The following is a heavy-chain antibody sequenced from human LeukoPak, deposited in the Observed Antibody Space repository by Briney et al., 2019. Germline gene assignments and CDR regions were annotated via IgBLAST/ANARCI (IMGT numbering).Heavy chain of an antibody. CDR3: AGSRPYYDFWSGYFDY. CDR1: GGSISSSSYY. J-gene: IGHJ4*02. V-gene: IGHV4-39*01. D-gene: IGHD3-3*01. CDR2: IYYSGST. Sequence: SETLSLTCTVSGGSISSSSYYWGWIRQPPGKGLEWIGSIYYSGSTYYNPSLKSRVTISVDTSKNQFSLKLSSVTAADTAVYYCAGSRPYYDFWSGYFDYWGQGTLVTVSS.